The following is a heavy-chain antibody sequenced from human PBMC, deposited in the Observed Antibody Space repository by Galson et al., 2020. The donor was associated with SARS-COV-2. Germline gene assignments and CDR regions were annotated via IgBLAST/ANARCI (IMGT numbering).Heavy chain of an antibody. V-gene: IGHV4-39*01. J-gene: IGHJ4*01. D-gene: IGHD3-9*01. CDR3: AGQIFTGYYSFYYFDF. CDR2: NNYTESN. Sequence: SETLSLTCTVSGGSISSCNYYWGRDRQPQGQGREWIGSNNYTESNYYNPSLTSRVTMYADTSRNQFSLKVSSVTAADTAVYDCAGQIFTGYYSFYYFDFWGHGTLVTVSS. CDR1: GGSISSCNYY.